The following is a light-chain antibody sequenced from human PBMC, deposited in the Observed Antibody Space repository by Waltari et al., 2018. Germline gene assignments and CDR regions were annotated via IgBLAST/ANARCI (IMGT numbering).Light chain of an antibody. J-gene: IGKJ5*01. CDR2: GAS. CDR3: QQYGSSPSVT. CDR1: QSVSSNY. V-gene: IGKV3-20*01. Sequence: EIVLTQSPGTLSLSPGERATLSCRASQSVSSNYLAWYQKKPGQAPRLLIYGASSRATGISDRFSGSGSGTDFTLTISRLEPEDFAVYYCQQYGSSPSVTFGQGTRVEIK.